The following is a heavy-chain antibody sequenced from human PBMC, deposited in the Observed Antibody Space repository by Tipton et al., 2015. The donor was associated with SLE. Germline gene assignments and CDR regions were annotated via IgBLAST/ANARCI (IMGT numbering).Heavy chain of an antibody. D-gene: IGHD6-19*01. J-gene: IGHJ4*02. CDR3: ARSMRVGSEDY. CDR2: IYYSGST. Sequence: TLSLTCTVSGGSISSYYWSWIRQPPGKGLEWIGYIYYSGSTNYNPSLKSRATISVDTSKNQFSLKLSSVTAAATAVYYCARSMRVGSEDYWGQGTLVTVSS. V-gene: IGHV4-59*01. CDR1: GGSISSYY.